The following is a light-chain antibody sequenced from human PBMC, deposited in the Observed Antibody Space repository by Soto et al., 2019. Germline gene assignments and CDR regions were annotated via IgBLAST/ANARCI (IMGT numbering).Light chain of an antibody. CDR1: QSISSW. CDR3: QQYNSYPWT. CDR2: DAS. V-gene: IGKV1-5*01. Sequence: DIQMTQSPSTLSASVRDRVTITCLASQSISSWLAWYQQKPGKAPKLLIYDASSLESGVPSRFSGSGSGTEFTLTISSLQPDDFATYYCQQYNSYPWTFGQGSMVDIK. J-gene: IGKJ1*01.